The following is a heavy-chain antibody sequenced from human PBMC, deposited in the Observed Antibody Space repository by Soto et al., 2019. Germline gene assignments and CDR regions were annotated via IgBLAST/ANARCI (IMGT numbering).Heavy chain of an antibody. CDR2: ITSDNVKT. J-gene: IGHJ5*02. D-gene: IGHD1-26*01. CDR3: ARSISGTYSDWLDL. CDR1: HYTFTRYG. V-gene: IGHV1-18*04. Sequence: QVQLVQSGGEVKKPGASVNVSCKASHYTFTRYGISCVRQAPGQGLEWMGRITSDNVKTNYAQKMQGRLTLTTDTSTSTAYMELRSLRSDDTAVYYCARSISGTYSDWLDLWGQGTPVTVSS.